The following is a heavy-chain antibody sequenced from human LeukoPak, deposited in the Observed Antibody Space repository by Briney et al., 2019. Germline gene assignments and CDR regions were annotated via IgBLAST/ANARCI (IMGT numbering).Heavy chain of an antibody. V-gene: IGHV5-51*01. J-gene: IGHJ4*02. Sequence: GESLKISCKGSGYSFTSYWIGWVRQMPGKGLEWMGIIYPGDSDTRYSPSFQGQVTISADKSISTAYLQWSSLKASDTAMYFCARADSSTWYMDDYWGQGTLVTVSP. CDR2: IYPGDSDT. CDR1: GYSFTSYW. D-gene: IGHD6-13*01. CDR3: ARADSSTWYMDDY.